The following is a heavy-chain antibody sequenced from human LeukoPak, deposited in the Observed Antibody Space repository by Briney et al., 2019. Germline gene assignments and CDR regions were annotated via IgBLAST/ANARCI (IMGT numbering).Heavy chain of an antibody. V-gene: IGHV4-59*01. D-gene: IGHD6-13*01. J-gene: IGHJ4*02. CDR1: GGSIRSYY. Sequence: SETLSLTCTVSGGSIRSYYWSWIRQPPGKELEWIGYIYYSGSTNYNPSLKSRVTISVDTSKNQFSLKLSSVTAADTAVYYCATGVHGIAAAGDYYFDYWGQGTLVTVSS. CDR3: ATGVHGIAAAGDYYFDY. CDR2: IYYSGST.